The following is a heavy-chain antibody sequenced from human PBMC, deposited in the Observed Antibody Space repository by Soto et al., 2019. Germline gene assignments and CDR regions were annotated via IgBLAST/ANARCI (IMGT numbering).Heavy chain of an antibody. J-gene: IGHJ5*02. V-gene: IGHV3-48*03. Sequence: PGGSLRLSCAASGFTFSSYEMNWVRQAPGKGLEWVSYISSSGSTIYYADSVKGRFTISRDNAKNSLYLQMNSLRAEDTAVYYCAREGPIFGVVIHNWFDPWGQGTLVTVSS. D-gene: IGHD3-3*01. CDR2: ISSSGSTI. CDR1: GFTFSSYE. CDR3: AREGPIFGVVIHNWFDP.